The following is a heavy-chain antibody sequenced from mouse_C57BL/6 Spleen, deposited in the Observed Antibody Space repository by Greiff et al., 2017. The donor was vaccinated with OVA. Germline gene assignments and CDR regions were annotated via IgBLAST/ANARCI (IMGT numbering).Heavy chain of an antibody. J-gene: IGHJ4*01. CDR2: IDPSDSYT. CDR3: ARGGDYDPSYAMDY. V-gene: IGHV1-59*01. Sequence: VQLQQPGAELVRPGTSVKLSCKASGYTFTSYWMHWVKQRPGQGLEWIGVIDPSDSYTNYNLKFKGKATLTVDTSSSTAYMQLSSLTSEDSAVYYCARGGDYDPSYAMDYWGQGTSVTVSS. D-gene: IGHD2-4*01. CDR1: GYTFTSYW.